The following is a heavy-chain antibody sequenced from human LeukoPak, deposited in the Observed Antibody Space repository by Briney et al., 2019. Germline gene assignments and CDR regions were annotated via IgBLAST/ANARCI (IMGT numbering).Heavy chain of an antibody. CDR1: GFTFSNYW. D-gene: IGHD1-20*01. CDR2: IKQDGSEK. Sequence: GGSLRLSCAASGFTFSNYWMSWVRQAPGKGLEWVADIKQDGSEKYYVDSVKGRFTISRDNAKNSLYLQMNSLGAEDTAVFYCARVYNWNYFDYWGQGTLVTVSS. V-gene: IGHV3-7*05. CDR3: ARVYNWNYFDY. J-gene: IGHJ4*02.